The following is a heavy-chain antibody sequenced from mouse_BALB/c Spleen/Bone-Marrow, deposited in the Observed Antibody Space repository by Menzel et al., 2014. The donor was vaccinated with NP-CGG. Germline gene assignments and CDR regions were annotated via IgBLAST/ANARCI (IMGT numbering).Heavy chain of an antibody. J-gene: IGHJ2*01. D-gene: IGHD1-2*01. CDR1: GISITTGNYR. Sequence: EVKLMELGPGLVKPSQTVSLTCTVTGISITTGNYRWSWIRQFPGNKLAWIGYIYYSGTITYNPSLTSRTAITRDTSKNQFFLEMNSLTAEDTATYYCARATAYFDYWGQGTTLTVSS. V-gene: IGHV3-5*02. CDR2: IYYSGTI. CDR3: ARATAYFDY.